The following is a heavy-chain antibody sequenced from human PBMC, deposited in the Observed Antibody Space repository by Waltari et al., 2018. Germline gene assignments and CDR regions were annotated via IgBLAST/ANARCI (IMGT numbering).Heavy chain of an antibody. J-gene: IGHJ4*02. CDR2: ISNYGRTT. Sequence: EVELVQSGGGLVQPGGSLRLSCAASAFTLSRFWMQVVRQVPGKGLVWVLRISNYGRTTDYTDAVKGRFTISRDNAKDTLYLQMNSLRAEDTAVYYCARDSSHLPAAFDNWGQGTLVTVSS. CDR3: ARDSSHLPAAFDN. CDR1: AFTLSRFW. V-gene: IGHV3-74*01. D-gene: IGHD2-2*01.